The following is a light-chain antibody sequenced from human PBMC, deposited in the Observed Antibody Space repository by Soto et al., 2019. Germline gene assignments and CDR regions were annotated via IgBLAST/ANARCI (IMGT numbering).Light chain of an antibody. J-gene: IGKJ1*01. CDR1: QNLGTLY. V-gene: IGKV3-20*01. CDR2: GAS. CDR3: QQYGSSPQT. Sequence: IVLTQSPGTLSLSPVARGTLSCRASQNLGTLYLAWFQQKSGQAPRLLIYGASSRATGIPDRFSGSGSGTDFTLTISRLEPEDFAVYYCQQYGSSPQTFGQGTKVDIK.